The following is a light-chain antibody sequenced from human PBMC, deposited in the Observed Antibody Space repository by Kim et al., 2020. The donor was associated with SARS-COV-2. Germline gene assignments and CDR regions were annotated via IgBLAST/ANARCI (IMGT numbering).Light chain of an antibody. CDR3: QSYDSNLRGAV. CDR1: GSNIGSAYV. Sequence: QRVTISCSGTGSNIGSAYVVHWYHQRPGAAPKVVIYSNDRRPSGVRDQFSGSQSGPSASLAITGLQPDDEGYYYCQSYDSNLRGAVFGGGTQLTV. J-gene: IGLJ3*02. V-gene: IGLV1-40*01. CDR2: SND.